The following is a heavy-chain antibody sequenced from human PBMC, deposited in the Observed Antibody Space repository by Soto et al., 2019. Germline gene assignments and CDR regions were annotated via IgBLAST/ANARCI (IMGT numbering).Heavy chain of an antibody. D-gene: IGHD3-22*01. Sequence: GVLLKISCKGSGYSFAGYWITWMRKKPGKGLEWMGRIDPSDSQTYYSPSFRGHVTISVTKSITTVFLQWSSLRASDTAMYYCARQIYDSDTGPNFQYYFDSWGQGTPVTVSS. CDR3: ARQIYDSDTGPNFQYYFDS. CDR1: GYSFAGYW. J-gene: IGHJ4*02. CDR2: IDPSDSQT. V-gene: IGHV5-10-1*01.